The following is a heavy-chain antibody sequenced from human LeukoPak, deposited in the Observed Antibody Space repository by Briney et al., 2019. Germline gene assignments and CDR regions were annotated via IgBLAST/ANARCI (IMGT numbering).Heavy chain of an antibody. CDR1: GGSFTTYY. CDR3: ARDAKYYFGSRTYFFYEY. D-gene: IGHD3-10*01. J-gene: IGHJ4*02. Sequence: SETLSLTCTVSGGSFTTYYWSWIRQPAGKGLEWIGHIDTSGTTNYNPSLKSRVTMSTDRSKNQFSLKLSSVTAADTAIYYCARDAKYYFGSRTYFFYEYWGQGTLVTVSS. V-gene: IGHV4-4*07. CDR2: IDTSGTT.